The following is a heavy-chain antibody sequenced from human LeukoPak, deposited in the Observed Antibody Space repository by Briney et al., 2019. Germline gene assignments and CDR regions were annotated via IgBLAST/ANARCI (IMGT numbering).Heavy chain of an antibody. CDR2: ISYDGSNK. D-gene: IGHD3-3*01. Sequence: PGGSLRLSCAASGFTFSSYAMHWVRQAPGKGLEWVAVISYDGSNKYYADSVKGRFTISRDNSKNTLYLQMNSLRAEDTAVYYCARDPAFTIFGVVTHGAFDIWGQGTMVTVSS. CDR1: GFTFSSYA. CDR3: ARDPAFTIFGVVTHGAFDI. V-gene: IGHV3-30-3*01. J-gene: IGHJ3*02.